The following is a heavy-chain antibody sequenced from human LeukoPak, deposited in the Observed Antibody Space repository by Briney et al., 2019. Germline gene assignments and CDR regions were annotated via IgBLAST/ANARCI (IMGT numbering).Heavy chain of an antibody. CDR3: ARGLDSYADEDYYYGMDV. CDR1: GFTFNSYT. J-gene: IGHJ6*02. CDR2: ISRSSSYI. D-gene: IGHD5-18*01. V-gene: IGHV3-21*01. Sequence: PGGSLRLSCAASGFTFNSYTMNWVRQAPGKGLEWVSSISRSSSYIYHADSVKGRFTISRDNAKNSLYLQMNSLRAEDTAVYYCARGLDSYADEDYYYGMDVWGQGTTVAVSS.